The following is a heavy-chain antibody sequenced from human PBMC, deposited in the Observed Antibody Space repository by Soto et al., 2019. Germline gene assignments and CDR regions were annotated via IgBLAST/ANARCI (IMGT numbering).Heavy chain of an antibody. CDR2: TYWDDDK. Sequence: QITLKESGPTVVKPTETLTLTCTFSGFSLTTSGVGVGWVRQSPGKAPEWLALTYWDDDKRYSTSLKSRLTITKDTSKNKVVLTMANVDPADTATYYCAHRVLRTVFGLVTTTAIYFDFWGQGTPVVVSS. CDR1: GFSLTTSGVG. D-gene: IGHD3-3*01. V-gene: IGHV2-5*02. J-gene: IGHJ4*02. CDR3: AHRVLRTVFGLVTTTAIYFDF.